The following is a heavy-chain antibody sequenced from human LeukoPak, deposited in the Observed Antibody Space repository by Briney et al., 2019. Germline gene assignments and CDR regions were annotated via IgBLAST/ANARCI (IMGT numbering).Heavy chain of an antibody. V-gene: IGHV3-7*01. CDR2: IKQDGSEK. D-gene: IGHD6-19*01. CDR3: ARDRGSSGRLGRFDN. J-gene: IGHJ4*02. Sequence: GSLRLSCAASGFTLSTYWMTWVRQAPGKGLEWVANIKQDGSEKYYVDSVKGRFTISRDNAKKLLYLQMNSLRVEDTAVYYCARDRGSSGRLGRFDNWGQGTLVTVSP. CDR1: GFTLSTYW.